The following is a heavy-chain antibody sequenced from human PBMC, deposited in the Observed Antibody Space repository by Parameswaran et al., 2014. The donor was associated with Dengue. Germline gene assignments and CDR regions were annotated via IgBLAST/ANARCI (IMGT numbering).Heavy chain of an antibody. CDR3: ARVVRLTYYYDSSGYRALDY. Sequence: WVRQAPGQGLEWMGWISAYNGNTNYAQKLQGRVTITTDTSTSTAYMELRSLRSDDTAVYYCARVVRLTYYYDSSGYRALDYWGQGTLVTVSS. CDR2: ISAYNGNT. V-gene: IGHV1-18*01. D-gene: IGHD3-22*01. J-gene: IGHJ4*02.